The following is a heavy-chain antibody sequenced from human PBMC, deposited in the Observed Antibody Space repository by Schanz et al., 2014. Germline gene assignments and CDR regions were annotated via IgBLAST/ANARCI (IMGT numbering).Heavy chain of an antibody. V-gene: IGHV1-69*08. CDR2: IRPLVAEG. D-gene: IGHD3-9*01. CDR3: SRGVGHFHILTGSYNIRWLDP. Sequence: QVQLVQSGAAVRKPGSSVRVSCKASGGSLKDLTISWVRQAPGQGLEWMGRIRPLVAEGHYAEKFKGRVTIAADKSADTSYMELMSLTSVGTAIYSWSRGVGHFHILTGSYNIRWLDPWGQGTLVTVSS. CDR1: GGSLKDLT. J-gene: IGHJ5*02.